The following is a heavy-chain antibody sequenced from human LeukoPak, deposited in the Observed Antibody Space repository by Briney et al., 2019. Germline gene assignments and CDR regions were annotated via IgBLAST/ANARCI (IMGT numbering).Heavy chain of an antibody. D-gene: IGHD6-19*01. CDR1: GFTFSSYG. J-gene: IGHJ4*02. CDR3: AKNRQWLVLLDFDY. Sequence: GGSLRLSCAASGFTFSSYGMHWVRQAPGKGLEWVAVIWYDGSNKYYADSVKGRFTISRDNSKNTLYLQMNSLRAEDTAVYYCAKNRQWLVLLDFDYWGQGTLVTVSS. V-gene: IGHV3-33*06. CDR2: IWYDGSNK.